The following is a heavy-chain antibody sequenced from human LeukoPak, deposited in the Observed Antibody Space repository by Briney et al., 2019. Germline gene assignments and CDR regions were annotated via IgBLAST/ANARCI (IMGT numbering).Heavy chain of an antibody. CDR2: INPNSGGT. CDR1: GYIFTGYY. D-gene: IGHD3-10*01. CDR3: ASGSSNFDF. J-gene: IGHJ4*02. V-gene: IGHV1-2*06. Sequence: ASVKVSYKASGYIFTGYYMHWVRQAPGQGLEWMGRINPNSGGTNYAQKFQGRVTTTRDTSVSTAYMELSGLRSDDTAVYYCASGSSNFDFWGQGTLVTVSS.